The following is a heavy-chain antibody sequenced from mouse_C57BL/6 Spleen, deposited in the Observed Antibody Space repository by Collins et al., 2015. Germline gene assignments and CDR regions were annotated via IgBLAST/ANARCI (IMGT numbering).Heavy chain of an antibody. CDR2: IDPENGDT. J-gene: IGHJ1*03. CDR1: GYTFTSYT. Sequence: VQLQQSGAELARPGASVKMSCKASGYTFTSYTMHWVKQRPEQGLEWIGWIDPENGDTEYASKFQGKATITTDTSSNTAYLQLSSLTSEDTAVYYCTSYYVWGTGTTVTVSS. V-gene: IGHV14-4*01. CDR3: TSYYV. D-gene: IGHD1-1*01.